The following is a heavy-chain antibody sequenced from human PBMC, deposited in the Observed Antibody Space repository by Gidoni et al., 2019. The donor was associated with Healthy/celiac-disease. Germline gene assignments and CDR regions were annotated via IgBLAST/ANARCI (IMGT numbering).Heavy chain of an antibody. CDR3: ARVSEPYSSSWYPILAFDI. J-gene: IGHJ3*02. D-gene: IGHD6-13*01. Sequence: EVQLVEYGGGLVQPGGSLRLSCAASGFTFSSYWLSWVRQAPGKGLEWVANIKQDGSDKYYVDSVKGRFTISRDNAKNSLYLQMNSLRAEDTAVYYCARVSEPYSSSWYPILAFDICGQGTMVTVSS. V-gene: IGHV3-7*01. CDR2: IKQDGSDK. CDR1: GFTFSSYW.